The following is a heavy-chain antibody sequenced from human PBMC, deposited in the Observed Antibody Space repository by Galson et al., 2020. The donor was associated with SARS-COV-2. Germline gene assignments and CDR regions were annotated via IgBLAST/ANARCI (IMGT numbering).Heavy chain of an antibody. D-gene: IGHD3-3*01. CDR1: GYSFTSYW. V-gene: IGHV5-51*01. CDR2: IYPGDSET. CDR3: ARRKVNFWGCCYYYSFGVDV. J-gene: IGHJ6*02. Sequence: AESLKISCTGAGYSFTSYWIGWVRQMPGKGLEWMGIIYPGDSETKYSPSFHGQVTISADKSISTAYLQWSSLKASDTAMYYCARRKVNFWGCCYYYSFGVDVGGPGAPVAVSS.